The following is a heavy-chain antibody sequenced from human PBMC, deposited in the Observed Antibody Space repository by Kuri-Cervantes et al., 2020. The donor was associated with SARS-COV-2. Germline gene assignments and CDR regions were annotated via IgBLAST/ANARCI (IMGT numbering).Heavy chain of an antibody. J-gene: IGHJ6*02. D-gene: IGHD5-18*01. CDR2: ISWDGGST. CDR3: AKDYKRARIQLWPTKYYYYYYGMDV. Sequence: GGSLRLSCAASGFTFDDYTMHWVRQAPGKGLEWVSLISWDGGSTYYADSVKGRFTISRDNSKNSLYLQMNSLRTEDTALYYCAKDYKRARIQLWPTKYYYYYYGMDVWGQGTTVTVSS. CDR1: GFTFDDYT. V-gene: IGHV3-43*01.